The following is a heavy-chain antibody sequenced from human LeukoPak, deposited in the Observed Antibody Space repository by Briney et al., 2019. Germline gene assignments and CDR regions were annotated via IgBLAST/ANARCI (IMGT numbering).Heavy chain of an antibody. CDR3: AAFDNYYDSSGYDG. J-gene: IGHJ4*02. Sequence: TSVKVSCRASGFTFTSSAMQWVRQARGQRLEWIGWIVVGSGNTNYAQKFQERVTITRDMSTSTAYMELSSLRSEDTAVYYCAAFDNYYDSSGYDGWGQGTLVTVSS. D-gene: IGHD3-22*01. CDR2: IVVGSGNT. CDR1: GFTFTSSA. V-gene: IGHV1-58*02.